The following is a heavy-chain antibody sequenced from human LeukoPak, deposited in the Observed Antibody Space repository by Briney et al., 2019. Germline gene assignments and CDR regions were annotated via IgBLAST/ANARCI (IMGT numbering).Heavy chain of an antibody. Sequence: ASVKVSCKASGYTFTSYYMHWVRQAPGQGLEWMGIINPSGGSTSYAQKFQGRVTMTRDMSTSTVYMELSSLRSEDTAVYYCARDYYYYDSSGYPRRDAFDIWGQGTMVTVSS. CDR3: ARDYYYYDSSGYPRRDAFDI. J-gene: IGHJ3*02. D-gene: IGHD3-22*01. V-gene: IGHV1-46*01. CDR1: GYTFTSYY. CDR2: INPSGGST.